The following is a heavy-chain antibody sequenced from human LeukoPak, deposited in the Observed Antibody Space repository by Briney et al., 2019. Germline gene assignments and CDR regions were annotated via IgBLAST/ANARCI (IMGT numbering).Heavy chain of an antibody. CDR3: TRDRDDDSSGSIDDAFDV. Sequence: PGGSLRLSSAASGFTFSSYSMNWVRQAPGKGLEWVSSISSRSSYIYNADSVKGRFTISRDNAKNSLYLQMNSLRAEDTAVYYCTRDRDDDSSGSIDDAFDVWGQGTMVTVSS. V-gene: IGHV3-21*01. CDR2: ISSRSSYI. CDR1: GFTFSSYS. D-gene: IGHD3-22*01. J-gene: IGHJ3*01.